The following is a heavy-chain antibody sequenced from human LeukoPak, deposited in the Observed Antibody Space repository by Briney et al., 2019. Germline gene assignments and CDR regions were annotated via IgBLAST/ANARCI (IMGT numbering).Heavy chain of an antibody. V-gene: IGHV3-30*04. CDR2: ISYDGTYK. CDR1: GFTFSSYA. CDR3: ARTPGNGIHYFDC. D-gene: IGHD2-8*01. J-gene: IGHJ4*02. Sequence: GGSLRLSCAASGFTFSSYAMHWVRQAPGKGLEWVAVISYDGTYKYYADSVKGRFTISKGNSKNTLYLQMNSLRAEDTAVYYCARTPGNGIHYFDCWGQGTLVTVSS.